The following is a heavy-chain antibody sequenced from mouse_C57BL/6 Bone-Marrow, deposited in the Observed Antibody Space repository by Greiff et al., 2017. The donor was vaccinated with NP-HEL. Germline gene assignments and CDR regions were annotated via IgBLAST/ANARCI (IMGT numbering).Heavy chain of an antibody. Sequence: VQLQQSGAELVKPGASVKLSCKASGYTFTEYTIHWVKQRSGQGLEWIGWFYPGSGSIKYNEKFKDKATLTADKSSSTVYMDLSRLTSEDAAVYLCARHGDYFGSSYGYFDVWGTGTTVTVSS. CDR1: GYTFTEYT. CDR2: FYPGSGSI. CDR3: ARHGDYFGSSYGYFDV. D-gene: IGHD1-1*01. J-gene: IGHJ1*03. V-gene: IGHV1-62-2*01.